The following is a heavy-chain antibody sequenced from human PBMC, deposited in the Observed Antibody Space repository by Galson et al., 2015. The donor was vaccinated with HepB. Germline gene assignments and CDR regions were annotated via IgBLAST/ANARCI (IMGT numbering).Heavy chain of an antibody. CDR1: GFTFSSYA. CDR3: ARAVVVVAAYRI. J-gene: IGHJ4*02. V-gene: IGHV3-23*01. Sequence: SLRLSCAASGFTFSSYAMSWVRQAPGKGLEWVSAISGSGGSTYYADSVKGRFTISRDNSKNTLYLQMNSLRAEDTAVYYCARAVVVVAAYRIWGQGTLVTVSS. D-gene: IGHD2-15*01. CDR2: ISGSGGST.